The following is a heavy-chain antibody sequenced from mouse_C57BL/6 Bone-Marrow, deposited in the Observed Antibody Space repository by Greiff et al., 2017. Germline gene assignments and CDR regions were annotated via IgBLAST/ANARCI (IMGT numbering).Heavy chain of an antibody. CDR1: GFNIKDDY. Sequence: VQLQQSGAELVRPGASVKLSCTASGFNIKDDYMHWVKQRPEQGLEWIGWIDPENGDTEYASKFQGKATITADTSSNTAYRQLSSLTSEDTAVYYCTTSGSSPDYAMDYWGQGTSVTVSS. D-gene: IGHD1-1*01. CDR3: TTSGSSPDYAMDY. V-gene: IGHV14-4*01. CDR2: IDPENGDT. J-gene: IGHJ4*01.